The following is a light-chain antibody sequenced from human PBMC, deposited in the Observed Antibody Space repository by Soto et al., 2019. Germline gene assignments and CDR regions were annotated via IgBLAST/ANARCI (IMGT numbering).Light chain of an antibody. Sequence: AIRMTQSPSSLSASTGARATITCRASQAINNYLVWFPQKPGKAPKLLIYAASILQTGVPSRFSGSGSGSAFSLTITSLQPEDFATYYCLQDYNSPITFGQGTRWRL. CDR2: AAS. CDR1: QAINNY. CDR3: LQDYNSPIT. J-gene: IGKJ5*01. V-gene: IGKV1-6*01.